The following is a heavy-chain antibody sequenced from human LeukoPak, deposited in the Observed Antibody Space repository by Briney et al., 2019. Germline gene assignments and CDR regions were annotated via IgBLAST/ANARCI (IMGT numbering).Heavy chain of an antibody. V-gene: IGHV3-23*01. D-gene: IGHD5-18*01. Sequence: GGSLRLSCAASGFIFSSYAMSWVRQAPGKGLEWVSAISRSGENTYYADSVKGRFTISRDNSNNTLYLQMNSLRAEDTAMYYCARRATTERGHSYGLDFWGQGTLVTVSS. J-gene: IGHJ4*02. CDR1: GFIFSSYA. CDR2: ISRSGENT. CDR3: ARRATTERGHSYGLDF.